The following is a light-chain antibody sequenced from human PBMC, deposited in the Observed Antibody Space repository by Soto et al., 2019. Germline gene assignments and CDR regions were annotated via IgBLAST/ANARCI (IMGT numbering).Light chain of an antibody. CDR3: QQYNSYTWT. J-gene: IGKJ1*01. V-gene: IGKV1-9*01. CDR1: QVISTS. CDR2: AAS. Sequence: DIQMTQSPSFLSPSIGESVTITCRASQVISTSLAWYQVKPGKAPKLLIYAASTLESGVPSRFSGSGSGTEFTLTISSLQPDDFATYYCQQYNSYTWTFGQGTKVDIK.